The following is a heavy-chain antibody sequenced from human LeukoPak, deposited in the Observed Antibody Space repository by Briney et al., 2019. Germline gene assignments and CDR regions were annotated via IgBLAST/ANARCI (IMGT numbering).Heavy chain of an antibody. Sequence: PSETLSLTCSVSGASISSHFWSWIRQPPGKGLEWIADVSNPGNTNHNPSLRSRVTVSVDASKNHVSLRLSSVTAADTAMYYCARSLGFLPAAMTNNWFDPWGQGTLVIVSS. CDR3: ARSLGFLPAAMTNNWFDP. D-gene: IGHD2-2*01. CDR2: VSNPGNT. J-gene: IGHJ5*02. V-gene: IGHV4-59*08. CDR1: GASISSHF.